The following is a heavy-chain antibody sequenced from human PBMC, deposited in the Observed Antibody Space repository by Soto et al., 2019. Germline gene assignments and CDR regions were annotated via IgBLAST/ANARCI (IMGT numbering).Heavy chain of an antibody. D-gene: IGHD4-4*01. Sequence: QVQLVQSGAEVKQPGASVKVSCKGSGYTFTSYSISWVRQAPGQGLEWMGWIDVNTNYAQKFQGRVTMTTDTSTSTAYLELRSLRSDDTAVYYCARESMSYDYSNLRYWGQGTQVTVSS. V-gene: IGHV1-18*04. CDR3: ARESMSYDYSNLRY. J-gene: IGHJ4*02. CDR2: IDVNT. CDR1: GYTFTSYS.